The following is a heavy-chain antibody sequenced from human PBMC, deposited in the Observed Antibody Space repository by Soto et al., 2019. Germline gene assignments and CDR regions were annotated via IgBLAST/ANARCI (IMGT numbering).Heavy chain of an antibody. Sequence: EVQLLESGGGLVQPGGSLRLSCVASGFTFSGYAMTWVRQAPGKGLEWVSAITGGRGSTYYADSVKGRFTISRDNSKNTLYLQMNSPRAEDTAVYYCAKRISGWYEIDYWGQGTLVTVSS. CDR2: ITGGRGST. CDR1: GFTFSGYA. CDR3: AKRISGWYEIDY. D-gene: IGHD6-19*01. V-gene: IGHV3-23*01. J-gene: IGHJ4*02.